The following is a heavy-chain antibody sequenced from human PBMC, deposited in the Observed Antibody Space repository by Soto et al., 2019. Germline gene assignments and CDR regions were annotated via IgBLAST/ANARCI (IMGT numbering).Heavy chain of an antibody. CDR1: GFTFSSYA. D-gene: IGHD1-26*01. Sequence: PGGSLRLSCAASGFTFSSYAMSWVRQAPGKGLEWVSAISGSGGSTYYADSVKGRFTISRDNSKNTLYLQMNSLRAEDTAVYYCAKTLNQVGATQLDYWGQGTLVTVSS. J-gene: IGHJ4*02. V-gene: IGHV3-23*01. CDR2: ISGSGGST. CDR3: AKTLNQVGATQLDY.